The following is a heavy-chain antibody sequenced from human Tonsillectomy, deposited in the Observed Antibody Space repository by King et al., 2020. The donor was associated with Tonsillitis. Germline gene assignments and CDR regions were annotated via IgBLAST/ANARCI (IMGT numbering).Heavy chain of an antibody. V-gene: IGHV4-59*01. J-gene: IGHJ3*02. CDR2: IYYSGST. CDR1: GGSISSYY. D-gene: IGHD2-2*01. CDR3: ARGRVPSTWDAFYI. Sequence: HVQLQESGPGLVKPSETLSLTCTVSGGSISSYYWSWIRQPQGKGLEWIGYIYYSGSTNYNPSLTSRVTISVDTSKNQFSLKLSSVTAADTAVYYCARGRVPSTWDAFYIWGQGTMVTVSS.